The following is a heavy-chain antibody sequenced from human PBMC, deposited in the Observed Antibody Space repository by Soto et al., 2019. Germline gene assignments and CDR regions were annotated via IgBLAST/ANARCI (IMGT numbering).Heavy chain of an antibody. J-gene: IGHJ4*02. Sequence: QITLKESGPTLVKPTQTLTLTCTFSGFSLSTSGVGVGWIRQPPGKALEWLALIYWDDDKRYSPSLKSRLTITNDTSKKQVVLTMTNMHPVNTATYYYAHYNQSPYINTSCYDYWGQGTLDTVSS. CDR1: GFSLSTSGVG. D-gene: IGHD2-2*01. V-gene: IGHV2-5*02. CDR2: IYWDDDK. CDR3: AHYNQSPYINTSCYDY.